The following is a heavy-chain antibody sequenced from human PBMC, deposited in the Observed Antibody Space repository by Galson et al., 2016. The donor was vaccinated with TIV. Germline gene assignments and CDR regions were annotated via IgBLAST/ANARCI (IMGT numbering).Heavy chain of an antibody. D-gene: IGHD2-8*02. V-gene: IGHV3-21*01. Sequence: SCKASGYTFTIYTLHWVRQAPGKGLEWVSSISNSGDYIYYSDSMKGRFTISRDNAKKSLYLQMHSLRAEDTAVYYCARIIGYWVGYYTMDVWGQGTTVTVSS. CDR3: ARIIGYWVGYYTMDV. CDR2: ISNSGDYI. J-gene: IGHJ6*02. CDR1: GYTFTIYT.